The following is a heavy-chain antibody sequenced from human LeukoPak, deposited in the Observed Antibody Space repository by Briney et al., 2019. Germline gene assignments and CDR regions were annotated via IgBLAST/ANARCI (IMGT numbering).Heavy chain of an antibody. V-gene: IGHV3-7*01. Sequence: PGGSLRLSCAVSGFTFSSHWMSWVRQAPGKGLEWVANIKQDGSETYYVDSVKGRFAISRDNAKNSLFLQMNSLRAEDTAMYYCAGDGEMPTIYFDYWGQGTLVTVSS. CDR3: AGDGEMPTIYFDY. D-gene: IGHD5-24*01. CDR2: IKQDGSET. J-gene: IGHJ4*02. CDR1: GFTFSSHW.